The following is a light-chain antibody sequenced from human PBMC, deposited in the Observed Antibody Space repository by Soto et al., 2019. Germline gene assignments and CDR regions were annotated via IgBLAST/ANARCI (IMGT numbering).Light chain of an antibody. CDR1: QSVSSY. J-gene: IGKJ4*01. Sequence: EIVLTQSPATLSLSPGERATLSCRASQSVSSYLAWYQQKPGQAPRLLIYDASNRATGIPARFSGSGSGTDFTPTTSSLEPEDFAVYYCQQRSNWPLLTFGGGTKVEIK. CDR3: QQRSNWPLLT. CDR2: DAS. V-gene: IGKV3-11*01.